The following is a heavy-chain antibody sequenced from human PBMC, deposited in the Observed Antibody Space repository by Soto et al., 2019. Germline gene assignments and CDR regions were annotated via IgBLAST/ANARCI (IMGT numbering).Heavy chain of an antibody. J-gene: IGHJ6*02. Sequence: PGGSLRLSCAASGFTFSSYSMNWVRQAPGKGLEWVSYISSSSSTIYYADSVKGRFTISRDNTKNSLYLQMNSLRAEDTAVYYCAREDLLLVGYGMDVWGQGTTVTVSS. CDR3: AREDLLLVGYGMDV. CDR1: GFTFSSYS. V-gene: IGHV3-48*01. CDR2: ISSSSSTI. D-gene: IGHD1-26*01.